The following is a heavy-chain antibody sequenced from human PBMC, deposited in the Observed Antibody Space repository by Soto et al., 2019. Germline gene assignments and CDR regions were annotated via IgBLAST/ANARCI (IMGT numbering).Heavy chain of an antibody. D-gene: IGHD7-27*01. V-gene: IGHV1-18*04. CDR2: ISTYNGNT. CDR3: ARGLGTNGLDV. Sequence: QVQLLQSGAEVKKPGASVKVSCKASGYRFTTYGITWVRLAPGQGLEWLGGISTYNGNTDYAQNLQDRVTMTTETSTSPAYMEVTSLTSDDTAGYYCARGLGTNGLDVWGQGTTVTVSS. J-gene: IGHJ6*02. CDR1: GYRFTTYG.